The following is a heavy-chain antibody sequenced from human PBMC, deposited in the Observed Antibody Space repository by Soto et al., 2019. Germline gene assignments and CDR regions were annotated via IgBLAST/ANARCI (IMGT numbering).Heavy chain of an antibody. J-gene: IGHJ6*02. CDR2: IYYSGRT. CDR3: ARVLESYDRGGMDV. CDR1: CGSISSYY. Sequence: SETLSLTCPASCGSISSYYWGWIRQPPGKGLEWIGYIYYSGRTNYTPALKGRVTTSVDTSKNQCSLKLSSVTAADTAVYYCARVLESYDRGGMDVWGQGTTVTVSS. V-gene: IGHV4-59*01. D-gene: IGHD3-22*01.